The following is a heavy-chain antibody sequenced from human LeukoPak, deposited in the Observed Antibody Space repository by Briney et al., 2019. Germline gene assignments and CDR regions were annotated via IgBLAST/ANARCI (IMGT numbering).Heavy chain of an antibody. CDR1: GFTFSSEA. Sequence: QPGGSLRLSCAVSGFTFSSEAMGWVRQLPGGGLEWVSTISPAGGTTYYAESMKGRFTISRDNSKNTLYLQMNSLRAEDTAVYYCAKGPAIIVVPAPMDSWGQGTLVTVSS. CDR3: AKGPAIIVVPAPMDS. V-gene: IGHV3-23*01. D-gene: IGHD2-2*01. CDR2: ISPAGGTT. J-gene: IGHJ4*02.